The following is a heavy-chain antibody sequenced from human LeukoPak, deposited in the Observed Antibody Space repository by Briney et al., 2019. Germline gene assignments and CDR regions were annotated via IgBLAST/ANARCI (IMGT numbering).Heavy chain of an antibody. D-gene: IGHD3-22*01. CDR2: ITGNGGST. V-gene: IGHV3-23*01. CDR3: AKHHDSSGYYEYFDY. J-gene: IGHJ4*02. CDR1: GFIFSNYA. Sequence: GGSLGLSCAASGFIFSNYAMSWFRQAPGKGLEWVSTITGNGGSTYYADSVRGRFTISRDNSKNTLSLQMSRLRAEDSATYYCAKHHDSSGYYEYFDYWGQGTLVTVSS.